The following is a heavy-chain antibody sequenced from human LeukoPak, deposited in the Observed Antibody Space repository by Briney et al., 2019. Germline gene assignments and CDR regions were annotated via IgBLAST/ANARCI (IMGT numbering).Heavy chain of an antibody. Sequence: GGSLRLSCAAPGFTVSSNYMNWVRQAPGKGLEWVSAIYGGGSPYYADSVKGRFTISRDNSKNTLYLQMNCLRAEDTAVYYCARDLNTARFDYWGQGTLVTVSS. J-gene: IGHJ4*02. CDR3: ARDLNTARFDY. CDR1: GFTVSSNY. V-gene: IGHV3-66*01. D-gene: IGHD5-18*01. CDR2: IYGGGSP.